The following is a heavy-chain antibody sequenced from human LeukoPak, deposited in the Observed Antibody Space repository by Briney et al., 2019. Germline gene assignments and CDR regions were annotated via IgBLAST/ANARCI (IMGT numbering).Heavy chain of an antibody. CDR2: IKQDGSET. D-gene: IGHD6-13*01. J-gene: IGHJ4*02. Sequence: PGGSLRLSCAPSGFTFSSYWMTWVRQAPGKGLEWVANIKQDGSETYYVDSVKGRFTISRDNAKNSLYLQMNSLRAEDTAVYYCARDRGSSNWSHNPDYWGQGTLVTVSS. CDR1: GFTFSSYW. CDR3: ARDRGSSNWSHNPDY. V-gene: IGHV3-7*01.